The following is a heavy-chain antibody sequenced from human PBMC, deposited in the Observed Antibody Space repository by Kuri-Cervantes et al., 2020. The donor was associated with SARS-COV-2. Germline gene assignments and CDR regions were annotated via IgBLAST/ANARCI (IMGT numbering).Heavy chain of an antibody. CDR3: ARGLEYDFWSGPLDAFDI. J-gene: IGHJ3*02. V-gene: IGHV3-48*03. Sequence: GESLKISCQASGFTFSSYEMNWVRQAPGKGLEWVSYISSSGSTIYYADSVRGRFTISRDNAKNSLYLQMNSLRAEDTAVYYCARGLEYDFWSGPLDAFDIWGQGTMVTVSS. CDR1: GFTFSSYE. D-gene: IGHD3-3*01. CDR2: ISSSGSTI.